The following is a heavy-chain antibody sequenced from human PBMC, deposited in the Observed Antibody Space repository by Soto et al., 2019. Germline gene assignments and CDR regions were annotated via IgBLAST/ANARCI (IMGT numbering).Heavy chain of an antibody. CDR1: GFTFSSYS. J-gene: IGHJ4*02. V-gene: IGHV3-21*01. CDR2: ISSSSSYI. Sequence: GGSLRLSCAASGFTFSSYSMNWVRQAPGKGLEWVSSISSSSSYIYYADSVKGRFTISRDNAKNSLYLQMNSLRAEDTAVYYCARDRDMTTVTQTGGYWGQGTLVTVSS. D-gene: IGHD4-17*01. CDR3: ARDRDMTTVTQTGGY.